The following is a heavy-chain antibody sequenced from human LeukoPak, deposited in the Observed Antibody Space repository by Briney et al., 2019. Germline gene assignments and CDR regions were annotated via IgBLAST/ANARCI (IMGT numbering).Heavy chain of an antibody. CDR2: IEYSHSYS. V-gene: IGHV5-10-1*01. D-gene: IGHD6-13*01. CDR3: ATHPSLAAAADY. J-gene: IGHJ4*02. CDR1: EYSFTRYW. Sequence: GHSLKLSCLCFEYSFTRYWISWVRHMPGKGLDWMGKIEYSHSYSTYSSSFQDHDTGSADKCIIPAYLQRSSLKASDTDMYYSATHPSLAAAADYWGQGTLVTVSS.